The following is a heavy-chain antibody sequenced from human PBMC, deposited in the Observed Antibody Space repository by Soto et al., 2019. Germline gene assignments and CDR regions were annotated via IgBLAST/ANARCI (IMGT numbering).Heavy chain of an antibody. CDR2: INPNSGGT. D-gene: IGHD2-2*03. CDR1: GYTFTGYY. CDR3: ARDRLHGYCSSTSCYSVGPYYYYYGMDV. V-gene: IGHV1-2*02. J-gene: IGHJ6*02. Sequence: ASVKVSCKASGYTFTGYYMHWVRQAPGQGLEWMGWINPNSGGTNYAQKFQGRVTMTRDTSISTAYMELSRLRSDDTAVYYCARDRLHGYCSSTSCYSVGPYYYYYGMDVWGQGTTVTVS.